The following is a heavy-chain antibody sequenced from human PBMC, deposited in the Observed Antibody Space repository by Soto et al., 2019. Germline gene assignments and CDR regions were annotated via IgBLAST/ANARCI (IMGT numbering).Heavy chain of an antibody. Sequence: GGSLRLSFAGSGFTFSSYSMDWVLRAPGKGLEWVSYISSSSSTIYYADSVKGRFTISRDNAKNSLYLQMNSLRAEDTAVYYCAREADYVNWFDPWGQGTLVTAPQ. J-gene: IGHJ5*02. CDR1: GFTFSSYS. CDR2: ISSSSSTI. CDR3: AREADYVNWFDP. D-gene: IGHD4-17*01. V-gene: IGHV3-48*01.